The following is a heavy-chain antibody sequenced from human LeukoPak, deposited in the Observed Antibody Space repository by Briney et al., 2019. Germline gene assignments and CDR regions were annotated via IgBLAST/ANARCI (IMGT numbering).Heavy chain of an antibody. CDR2: IYYSGST. J-gene: IGHJ6*02. D-gene: IGHD6-19*01. Sequence: PSETLPLTCTVSGGSISSYYWSWIRQPPGKGLEWIGYIYYSGSTNYNPSLESRVTISVDTSKNRFSLKLSSVTAADTAVCYCAPIAVTTGAVDVWGQGTTVTVSS. V-gene: IGHV4-59*08. CDR3: APIAVTTGAVDV. CDR1: GGSISSYY.